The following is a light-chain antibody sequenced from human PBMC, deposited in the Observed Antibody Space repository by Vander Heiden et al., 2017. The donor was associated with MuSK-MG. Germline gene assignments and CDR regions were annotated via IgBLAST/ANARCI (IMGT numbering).Light chain of an antibody. CDR3: QSADNTDACL. V-gene: IGLV3-25*03. CDR1: ALPNHY. J-gene: IGLJ2*01. Sequence: SSELTQPPSVSVSPGQTARITCSGDALPNHYAQWYQQKPGQAPVLSIYKDKERPSGIPERFSGSSSGKTATLIISGVQAEDEADYYCQSADNTDACLFGGGTRLTVL. CDR2: KDK.